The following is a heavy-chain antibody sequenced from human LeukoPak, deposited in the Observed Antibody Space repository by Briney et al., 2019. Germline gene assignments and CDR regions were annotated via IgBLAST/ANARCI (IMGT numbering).Heavy chain of an antibody. J-gene: IGHJ6*02. CDR2: INPSGGST. CDR1: GYTFTSYY. V-gene: IGHV1-46*01. D-gene: IGHD2-15*01. CDR3: ARDQNCSGGSCYSGWEEDGMDV. Sequence: ASVKVSCKASGYTFTSYYMHWVRQAPGQGLEWMGLINPSGGSTSYAQKFQGRVTMTRDTSTSTVYMELSSLRSEDTAVYYCARDQNCSGGSCYSGWEEDGMDVWGQGTTVTVSS.